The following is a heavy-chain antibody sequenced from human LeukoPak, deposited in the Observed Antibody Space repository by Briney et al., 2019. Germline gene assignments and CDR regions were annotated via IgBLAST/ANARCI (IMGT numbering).Heavy chain of an antibody. D-gene: IGHD3-3*01. V-gene: IGHV3-15*01. CDR1: GFTFSNAW. J-gene: IGHJ4*03. CDR3: TTTRAKSGYFDS. CDR2: IKSKTDGGTT. Sequence: GGSLRLSCAASGFTFSNAWMSWVRQAPGKGLEWVGRIKSKTDGGTTDYAAPVKGRFTIPRDDSKNTLYLQMNSLKTEDTAVYYCTTTRAKSGYFDSWGQGTLVAVSS.